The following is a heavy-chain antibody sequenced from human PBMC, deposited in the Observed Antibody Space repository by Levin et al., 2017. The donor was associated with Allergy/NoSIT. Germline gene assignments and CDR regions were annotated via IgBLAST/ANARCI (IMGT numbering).Heavy chain of an antibody. CDR2: ISYDGSKK. Sequence: GESLKISCAASGFIFSDYGMNWVRQAPGKGLEWVAVISYDGSKKHYADSVRGRFTISRDNSKNMVYLQMNSLRAEDTAVYYCAKPVEMATTVDYFDYWGQGTQVTVSS. CDR1: GFIFSDYG. D-gene: IGHD5-24*01. J-gene: IGHJ4*02. CDR3: AKPVEMATTVDYFDY. V-gene: IGHV3-30*18.